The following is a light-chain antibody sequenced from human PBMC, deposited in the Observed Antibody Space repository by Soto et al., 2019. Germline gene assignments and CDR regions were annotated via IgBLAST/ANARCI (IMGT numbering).Light chain of an antibody. CDR1: ESVDFH. CDR3: QQYGSSPS. CDR2: DAS. J-gene: IGKJ4*01. V-gene: IGKV3-20*01. Sequence: VLTQSPATLSLSPGKRATLSCRASESVDFHLACYQQKPGQAPRLLIYDASSRATGISDRFSGSGSGTDFTLTISRLEPEDFAVYYCQQYGSSPSFGGGTKVDIK.